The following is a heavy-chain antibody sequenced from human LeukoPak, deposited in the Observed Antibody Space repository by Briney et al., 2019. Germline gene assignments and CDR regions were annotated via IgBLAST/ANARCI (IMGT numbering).Heavy chain of an antibody. J-gene: IGHJ4*02. CDR3: AAPPRESCGGDCYEDY. V-gene: IGHV3-30-3*01. CDR1: GFTFSSYA. Sequence: PGGSLRLSCAASGFTFSSYAMHWVRQAPGKGLEWVAVISYDGSNKYYADSVKGRFTISRDNAKNSLYPQMNSLRAEDTAVYYCAAPPRESCGGDCYEDYWGQGTLVTVSS. CDR2: ISYDGSNK. D-gene: IGHD2-21*01.